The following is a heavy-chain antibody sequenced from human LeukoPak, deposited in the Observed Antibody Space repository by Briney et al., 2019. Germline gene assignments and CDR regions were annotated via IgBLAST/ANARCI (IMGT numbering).Heavy chain of an antibody. CDR2: ISSSSSTI. D-gene: IGHD3-22*01. CDR3: AREAYYYED. V-gene: IGHV3-48*01. Sequence: GTSLRLSCAASGFTFSSHSMNWVRQAPGKGLEWVSYISSSSSTIYYADSVKGRFTISRDNAKNSLYLQMNSLRAEDTAVYYCAREAYYYEDWGQGTLVTVSS. J-gene: IGHJ4*02. CDR1: GFTFSSHS.